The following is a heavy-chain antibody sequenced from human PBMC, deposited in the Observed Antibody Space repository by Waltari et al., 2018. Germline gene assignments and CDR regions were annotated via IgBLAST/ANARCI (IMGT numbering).Heavy chain of an antibody. V-gene: IGHV3-21*01. CDR3: ARGKTSIEAFDP. J-gene: IGHJ5*02. Sequence: EVQLVESGGGLVKPGGSLRLSCAASGFTFSSYSMNWVRQAPGKGLEWVSSISSSSSYIYYADSVKGRFTISRDNAKNSLYLQMNSLRAEDTAVYYCARGKTSIEAFDPWGQGTLVTVSS. CDR2: ISSSSSYI. CDR1: GFTFSSYS. D-gene: IGHD6-6*01.